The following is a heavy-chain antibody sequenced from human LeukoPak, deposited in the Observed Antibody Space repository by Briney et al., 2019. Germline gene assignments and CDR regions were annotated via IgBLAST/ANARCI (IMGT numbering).Heavy chain of an antibody. CDR2: ISAYNGNT. J-gene: IGHJ4*02. D-gene: IGHD2-2*01. CDR1: GYTFTSYG. CDR3: ATSSGVVPAALVDY. V-gene: IGHV1-18*01. Sequence: ASVKVSCKASGYTFTSYGISWVRQASGQGLEWMGWISAYNGNTNYAQKLQGRVTMTTDTSTSTAYMELRSLRSDDTAVYYCATSSGVVPAALVDYWGQGTLVTVSS.